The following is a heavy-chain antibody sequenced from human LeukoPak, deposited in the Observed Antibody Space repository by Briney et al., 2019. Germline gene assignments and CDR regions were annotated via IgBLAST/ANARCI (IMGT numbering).Heavy chain of an antibody. J-gene: IGHJ4*02. V-gene: IGHV3-74*03. Sequence: GGSLRLSCEASGFTFSYYWMHWVRHAPGKGLVWVSRINSDGSSTKYADSVKGRFTISRDNAKETLYLQMNSLRAEDTAVYYCGRASSGAQADYWGQGTLVTVSS. D-gene: IGHD1-26*01. CDR1: GFTFSYYW. CDR3: GRASSGAQADY. CDR2: INSDGSST.